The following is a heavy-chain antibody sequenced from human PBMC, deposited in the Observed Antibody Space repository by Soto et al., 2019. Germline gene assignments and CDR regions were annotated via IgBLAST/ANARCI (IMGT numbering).Heavy chain of an antibody. CDR2: INAGNGNT. CDR3: AREDRDYGDYTEYFQH. J-gene: IGHJ1*01. D-gene: IGHD4-17*01. Sequence: ASVKVSCKASGYTFTSYAMHWVRQAPGQRLEWMGWINAGNGNTKYSQKFQGRVTITRDTSASTAYMELSSLRSEDTAVYYCAREDRDYGDYTEYFQHWGQGTLVTVSS. CDR1: GYTFTSYA. V-gene: IGHV1-3*01.